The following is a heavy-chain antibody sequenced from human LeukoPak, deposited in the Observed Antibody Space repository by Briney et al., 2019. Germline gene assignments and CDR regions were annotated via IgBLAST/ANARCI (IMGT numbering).Heavy chain of an antibody. J-gene: IGHJ6*02. CDR3: ARLGSRYYDSSGYYYYYYGMDV. Sequence: PSETLSLTCAVYGGSFSGYYWSWIRQPPGKGLEWIGEINHSGSTNYNPSLKSRVTISVDTSKNQFSLKLSSVTAADTAVYYCARLGSRYYDSSGYYYYYYGMDVWGQGTTVTVSS. CDR1: GGSFSGYY. CDR2: INHSGST. V-gene: IGHV4-34*01. D-gene: IGHD3-22*01.